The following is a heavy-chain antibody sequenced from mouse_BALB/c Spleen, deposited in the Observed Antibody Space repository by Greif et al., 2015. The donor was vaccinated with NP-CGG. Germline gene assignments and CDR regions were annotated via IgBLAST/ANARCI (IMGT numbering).Heavy chain of an antibody. CDR1: GFNIKDYY. Sequence: VQLQQSGAELVRSGASVKLSCTASGFNIKDYYMHWVKQRPEQGLEWIGWIDPENGDTEYAPKFQGKATMTADTSSNTAYLQLSSLTSEDTAVYYCNPHPFAYWGQGTLVTVSA. CDR2: IDPENGDT. V-gene: IGHV14-4*02. J-gene: IGHJ3*01. CDR3: NPHPFAY.